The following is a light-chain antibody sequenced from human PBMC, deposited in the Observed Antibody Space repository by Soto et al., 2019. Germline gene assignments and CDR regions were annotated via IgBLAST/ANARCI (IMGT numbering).Light chain of an antibody. Sequence: DIQMTQSPSTLPASVGDRVTITCRASQNINNWLAWYQQKPGKGPSLLIYKASNLESGVSSRFSGSGSGTEFTLTISSLQPDDIGTYYCQQNTRYPWTFGQGTKVEIK. V-gene: IGKV1-5*03. CDR3: QQNTRYPWT. J-gene: IGKJ1*01. CDR2: KAS. CDR1: QNINNW.